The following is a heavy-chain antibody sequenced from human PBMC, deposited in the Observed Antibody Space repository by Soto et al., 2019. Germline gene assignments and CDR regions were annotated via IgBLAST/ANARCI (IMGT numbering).Heavy chain of an antibody. CDR3: ARNYYDSSGYYPHPDAFDI. J-gene: IGHJ3*02. D-gene: IGHD3-22*01. CDR2: IYPADSDT. CDR1: GYSFTTYW. Sequence: GESLKISCKGSGYSFTTYWIGGVRQMPGKGLEWMGIIYPADSDTRYSPSFQGQVAISADKSISTAYLQWSSLKASDTAIYYCARNYYDSSGYYPHPDAFDIWGQGTMVTVSS. V-gene: IGHV5-51*01.